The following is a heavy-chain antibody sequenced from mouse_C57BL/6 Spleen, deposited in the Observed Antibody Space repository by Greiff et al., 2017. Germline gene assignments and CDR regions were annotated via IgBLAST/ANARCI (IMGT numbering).Heavy chain of an antibody. V-gene: IGHV1-72*01. CDR1: GYTFTSYW. CDR2: IDPNSGGT. J-gene: IGHJ1*03. D-gene: IGHD2-4*01. Sequence: QVQLQQPGAELVKPGASVKLSCKASGYTFTSYWMHWVKQRPGRGLEWIGRIDPNSGGTKYNEKFKSKATLTVDKPSSTAYMQLSSLTSEDSAVYYCARSTMITTFHEYFDGWGTGTTVTVSS. CDR3: ARSTMITTFHEYFDG.